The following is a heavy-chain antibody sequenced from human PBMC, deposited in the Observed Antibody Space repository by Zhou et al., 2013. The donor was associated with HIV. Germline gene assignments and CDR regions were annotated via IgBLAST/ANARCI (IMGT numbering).Heavy chain of an antibody. CDR1: GGTFNNYG. CDR2: LIPMFVTP. D-gene: IGHD6-13*01. V-gene: IGHV1-69*05. Sequence: QVQLVQSGTEVKKPGSSVKVSCKASGGTFNNYGINWVRQAPGQGLEWMGGLIPMFVTPNYAQKFQGRVTITTDKSTTTAYMELTSLRSEDTAVYYCARSRYHSSWHIGRQVGHYYYMDVWGKGTTVTVS. CDR3: ARSRYHSSWHIGRQVGHYYYMDV. J-gene: IGHJ6*03.